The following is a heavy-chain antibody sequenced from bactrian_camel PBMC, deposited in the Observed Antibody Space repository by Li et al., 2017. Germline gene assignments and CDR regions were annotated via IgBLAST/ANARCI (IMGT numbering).Heavy chain of an antibody. CDR1: GFTFSTYY. Sequence: VQLVESGGGLVQPGGSLTLSCVASGFTFSTYYMSWVRQVPGKGLEWIGSIAGDGSATYYVDTVKGRFTISRDNAKKTVYLQMNSLKPEDTAMYYCAAVWVSIPCSSLKFGYWGQGTQVTVS. V-gene: IGHV3-2*01. J-gene: IGHJ6*01. CDR3: AAVWVSIPCSSLKFGY. CDR2: IAGDGSAT. D-gene: IGHD1*01.